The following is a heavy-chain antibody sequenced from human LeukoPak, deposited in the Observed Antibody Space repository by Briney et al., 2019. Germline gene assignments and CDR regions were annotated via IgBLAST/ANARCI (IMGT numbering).Heavy chain of an antibody. CDR1: GFTFSSYA. V-gene: IGHV3-23*01. D-gene: IGHD6-13*01. CDR2: ISGSGGST. J-gene: IGHJ6*02. Sequence: PGGSLRLPCAASGFTFSSYAMSWVRQAPGKGLEWVSAISGSGGSTYYADSVKGRFTISRDNSKNTLYLQMNSLRAEDTAVYYCAKDDLYSSSWDPYYGMDVWGQGTTVTVSS. CDR3: AKDDLYSSSWDPYYGMDV.